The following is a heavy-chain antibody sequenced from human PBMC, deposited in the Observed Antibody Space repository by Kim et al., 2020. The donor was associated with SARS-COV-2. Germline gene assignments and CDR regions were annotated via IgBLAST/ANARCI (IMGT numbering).Heavy chain of an antibody. V-gene: IGHV4-39*01. Sequence: SETLSLTCTVSGGSISSSSYYWGWIRQPPGKGLEWIGSIYYSGSTYYNPSLKSRVTISVDTSKNQFSLKLSSVTAADTAVYYCASDPLWFGELLDYWGQGTLVTVSS. CDR2: IYYSGST. D-gene: IGHD3-10*01. J-gene: IGHJ4*02. CDR3: ASDPLWFGELLDY. CDR1: GGSISSSSYY.